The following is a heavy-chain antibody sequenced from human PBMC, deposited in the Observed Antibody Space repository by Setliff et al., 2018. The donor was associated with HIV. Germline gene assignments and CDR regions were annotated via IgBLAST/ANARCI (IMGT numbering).Heavy chain of an antibody. CDR3: ASTGYSSGWSFDY. CDR1: GGSIRTGAYY. Sequence: PSETLSLTCTVSGGSIRTGAYYWGWIRQPPGKGLEWIGSIYYSGSTYYNPSLKSRVTISVDTSKNQFSLKLSSVTAADTAVYYCASTGYSSGWSFDYWGQGTLVTVSS. CDR2: IYYSGST. V-gene: IGHV4-39*07. D-gene: IGHD6-19*01. J-gene: IGHJ4*02.